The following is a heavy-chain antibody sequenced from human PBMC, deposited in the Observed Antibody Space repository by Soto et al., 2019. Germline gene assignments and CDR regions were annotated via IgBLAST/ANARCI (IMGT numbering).Heavy chain of an antibody. CDR1: GDAFSSYA. CDR2: IIPIFGTA. D-gene: IGHD3-3*01. J-gene: IGHJ6*02. Sequence: SVKSACKAAGDAFSSYAISWLRQAPGQGLEWMGGIIPIFGTANYAQKFQGRVTITADESTSTAYMELSSLRSEDTAVYYCARRNFGVVTYYYGMDVWGLGTTVTVSS. V-gene: IGHV1-69*13. CDR3: ARRNFGVVTYYYGMDV.